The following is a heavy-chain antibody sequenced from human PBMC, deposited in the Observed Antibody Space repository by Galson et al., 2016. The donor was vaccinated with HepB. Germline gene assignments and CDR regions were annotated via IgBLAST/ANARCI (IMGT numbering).Heavy chain of an antibody. J-gene: IGHJ4*02. V-gene: IGHV1-18*01. CDR3: GRLANSGWYEN. D-gene: IGHD6-19*01. CDR1: GYTLSNFG. Sequence: SVKVSCKAYGYTLSNFGISWVRRAPGQGLEWVGWISVSNGNTNSAQKFQDRVTMTTDTSTSTAYMELRSLKYDDTAVYYCGRLANSGWYENWGQGTLVIVSS. CDR2: ISVSNGNT.